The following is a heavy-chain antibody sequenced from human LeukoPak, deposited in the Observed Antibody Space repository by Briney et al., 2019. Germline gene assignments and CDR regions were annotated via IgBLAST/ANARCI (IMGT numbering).Heavy chain of an antibody. Sequence: PSETLSLTCTVSGGSISSSNYYWGWIRQPPEKGLEWIGTIYYTGSTFYNPSLKSRVTISVDTPKNQFSLKLTSVTAADTAVYYCARQYYEGSGYVDYWGQGYLVTVSS. V-gene: IGHV4-39*01. J-gene: IGHJ4*02. D-gene: IGHD3-22*01. CDR1: GGSISSSNYY. CDR3: ARQYYEGSGYVDY. CDR2: IYYTGST.